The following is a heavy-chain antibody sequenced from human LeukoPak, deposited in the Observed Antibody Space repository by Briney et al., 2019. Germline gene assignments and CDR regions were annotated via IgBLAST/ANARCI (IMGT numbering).Heavy chain of an antibody. D-gene: IGHD1-26*01. Sequence: PSETLSLTCAVYGGSFGGYYWSWIRQPPGKGLEWIGEINHSGSTNYNPSLKSRVTISVDTSKNQFSLKLSSVTAADTAVYYCARRQRAGATRRYYFDYWGQGTLVTVSS. CDR3: ARRQRAGATRRYYFDY. V-gene: IGHV4-34*01. J-gene: IGHJ4*02. CDR1: GGSFGGYY. CDR2: INHSGST.